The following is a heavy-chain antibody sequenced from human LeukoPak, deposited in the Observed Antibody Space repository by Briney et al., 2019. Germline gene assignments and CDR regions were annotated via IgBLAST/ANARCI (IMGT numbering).Heavy chain of an antibody. J-gene: IGHJ5*02. Sequence: SETLSLTCTVSGGSISSYYWSWIRQPPGKGLEWIGYIYYSGSTNYNPSLKSRVTISVDTSKNQFSLKLSSVTAADTAVYYCARADTMGWFDPWGQGTLVTVSS. CDR1: GGSISSYY. CDR3: ARADTMGWFDP. V-gene: IGHV4-59*01. D-gene: IGHD3-3*01. CDR2: IYYSGST.